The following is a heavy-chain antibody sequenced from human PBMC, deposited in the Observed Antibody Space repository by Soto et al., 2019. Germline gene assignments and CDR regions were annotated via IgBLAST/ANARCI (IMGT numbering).Heavy chain of an antibody. Sequence: GGSLRLSCAASGFTFSSYGMHWVRQAPGKGLEWVAVISYDGSNKYYADSVKGRFTISRDNSKNTLYLQMNSLRAEDTAVYYCSKDEDSSGWGSFDYWGQGTLVTVSS. CDR3: SKDEDSSGWGSFDY. J-gene: IGHJ4*02. D-gene: IGHD6-19*01. V-gene: IGHV3-30*18. CDR2: ISYDGSNK. CDR1: GFTFSSYG.